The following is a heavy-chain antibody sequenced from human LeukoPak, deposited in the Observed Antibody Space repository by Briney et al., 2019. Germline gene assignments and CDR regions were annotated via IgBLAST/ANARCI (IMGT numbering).Heavy chain of an antibody. CDR2: INHSGST. D-gene: IGHD4-23*01. J-gene: IGHJ4*02. V-gene: IGHV4-34*01. Sequence: SETLSLTCAVSGYSISSGYYWSWIRQPPGKGLEWIGEINHSGSTNYNPSLKSRVTISVDTSKNQFSLKLSSVTAADTAVYYCARGQNYGGNFDYWGQGTLVTVSS. CDR1: GYSISSGYY. CDR3: ARGQNYGGNFDY.